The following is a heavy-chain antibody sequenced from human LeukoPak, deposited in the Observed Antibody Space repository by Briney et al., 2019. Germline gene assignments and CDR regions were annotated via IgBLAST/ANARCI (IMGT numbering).Heavy chain of an antibody. D-gene: IGHD6-13*01. CDR1: GGSISSYY. J-gene: IGHJ4*02. CDR3: ARLGPYSSPEDY. V-gene: IGHV4-59*08. Sequence: SETLSLTCTVSGGSISSYYWSWVRQPPGKGLEWIGYIYYSGSTNYNPSLKSRVTISVDTSKNQFSLKLSSVTAADTAVYYCARLGPYSSPEDYWGQGTLVTVSS. CDR2: IYYSGST.